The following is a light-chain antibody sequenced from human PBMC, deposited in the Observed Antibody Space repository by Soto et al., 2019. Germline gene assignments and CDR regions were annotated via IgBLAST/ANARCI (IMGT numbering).Light chain of an antibody. CDR3: QQYNNWPPYT. CDR2: GAS. J-gene: IGKJ2*01. Sequence: EIVMTQSPATLSVSPGERATLSCRASQSVSSTLAWYQQKPGQAPRLLIYGASTRATGIPARFSGSGSGTEFTLTISSLQAEDCAVYYCQQYNNWPPYTVGQGTKLEIK. CDR1: QSVSST. V-gene: IGKV3-15*01.